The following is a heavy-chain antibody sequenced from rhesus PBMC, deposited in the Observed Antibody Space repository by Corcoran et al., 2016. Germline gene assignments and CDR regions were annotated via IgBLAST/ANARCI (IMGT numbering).Heavy chain of an antibody. D-gene: IGHD3-34*01. CDR1: GFTFSSYD. J-gene: IGHJ4*01. CDR2: ISYPGQTI. CDR3: TRGILGGY. Sequence: EVQLVESGGGLVQPGGSLRLSCAASGFTFSSYDMSWVRQAPGKGLEWFSYISYPGQTIYYADSVKGRFTISRDNAKNSLSLQMSSLRAEDTAVYYCTRGILGGYWGQGVLVTVSS. V-gene: IGHV3-136*01.